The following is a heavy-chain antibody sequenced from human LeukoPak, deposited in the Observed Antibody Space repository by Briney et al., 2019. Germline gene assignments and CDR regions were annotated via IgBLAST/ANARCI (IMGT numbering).Heavy chain of an antibody. J-gene: IGHJ4*02. V-gene: IGHV3-21*01. D-gene: IGHD4-17*01. CDR2: ISSSSSYI. CDR3: ARVHYGDYAGY. Sequence: GGSLRLSCAASGFTFSSYSMNWVRQAPGKGLEWVLSISSSSSYIYYADSVKGRFTISRDNAKNSLYLQMNSLRAEDTAVYYCARVHYGDYAGYWGQGTLVTVSS. CDR1: GFTFSSYS.